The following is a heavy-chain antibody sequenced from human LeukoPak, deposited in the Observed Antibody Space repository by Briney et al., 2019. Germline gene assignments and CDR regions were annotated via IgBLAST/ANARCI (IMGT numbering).Heavy chain of an antibody. CDR3: AKGLKFYYYYGMDV. D-gene: IGHD3-16*01. J-gene: IGHJ6*02. CDR1: GVTFSSDG. CDR2: ISYHGSHQ. V-gene: IGHV3-30*18. Sequence: GGSLRLSCAASGVTFSSDGIHWVREAPRAGLEWGALISYHGSHQYYADSVKGRFTISRDNSKNTLYLQMNSLRSEDTAVYYCAKGLKFYYYYGMDVWAQGTTVTVSS.